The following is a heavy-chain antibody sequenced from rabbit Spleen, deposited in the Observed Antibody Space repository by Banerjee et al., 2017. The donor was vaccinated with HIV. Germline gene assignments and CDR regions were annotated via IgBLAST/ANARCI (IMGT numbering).Heavy chain of an antibody. D-gene: IGHD2-1*01. CDR2: IYPDGSGST. CDR3: ATYVDYDGDFNL. J-gene: IGHJ4*01. V-gene: IGHV1S45*01. CDR1: GFSFSSSYY. Sequence: QEQLVESGGDMVKPGASLTLTCTASGFSFSSSYYICWVRQAPGKGPEWIGCIYPDGSGSTHYASWAKGRFTFSKTSSTTVALQMTGMTAADTATYFCATYVDYDGDFNLWGPGTLVTVS.